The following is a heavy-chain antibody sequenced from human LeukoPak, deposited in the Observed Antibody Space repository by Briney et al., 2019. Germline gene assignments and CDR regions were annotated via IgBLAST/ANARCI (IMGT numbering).Heavy chain of an antibody. CDR1: GYRFTSYW. J-gene: IGHJ4*02. V-gene: IGHV5-51*01. CDR2: IYPGESDT. CDR3: ARYMGGSGWIGSDFDY. Sequence: GGALEISCKGSGYRFTSYWIGWGRQMPGKGLEGMGIIYPGESDTRYSPSFEGQVTISADKSIRTAYLQWSSLKASDTAMYYCARYMGGSGWIGSDFDYWGQGTLVTVSS. D-gene: IGHD6-19*01.